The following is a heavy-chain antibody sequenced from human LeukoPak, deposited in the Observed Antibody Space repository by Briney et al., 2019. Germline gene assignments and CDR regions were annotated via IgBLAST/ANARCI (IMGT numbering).Heavy chain of an antibody. D-gene: IGHD6-13*01. CDR1: GFSLSTSGMC. V-gene: IGHV2-70*11. Sequence: ESGPTLVNPTQTLTLTCTFSGFSLSTSGMCVSWIRQPPAKALEWLARIDWDDDKYYSTSLKTRLTISKDTSKNQVVLTMTNMDPVDTATYYCARILIAAAGGNYYYYYMDVWGKGTTVTVSS. CDR3: ARILIAAAGGNYYYYYMDV. CDR2: IDWDDDK. J-gene: IGHJ6*03.